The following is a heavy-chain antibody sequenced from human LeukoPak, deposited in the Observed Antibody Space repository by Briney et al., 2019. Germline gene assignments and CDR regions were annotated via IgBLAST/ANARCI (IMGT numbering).Heavy chain of an antibody. V-gene: IGHV3-30*04. CDR3: ARDGDGDYVFSYYFDY. J-gene: IGHJ4*02. Sequence: PGRSLRLSCAASGFTFSSYAMHCVRQAPGKGLEWVALISYDESNTFYADSVKGRFTISRDNSKNTLYLQMNSLRVEDTAVYYCARDGDGDYVFSYYFDYWGQGTLVTVSS. CDR2: ISYDESNT. CDR1: GFTFSSYA. D-gene: IGHD4-17*01.